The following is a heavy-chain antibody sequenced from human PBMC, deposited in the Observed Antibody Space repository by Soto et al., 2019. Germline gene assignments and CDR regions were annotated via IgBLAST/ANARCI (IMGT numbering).Heavy chain of an antibody. Sequence: SETLSLTCTVSGGSISTYYWNWIRQTPGKGLEWIGYIHHSGRTNYNPSLRSRVTISVDTSKNQFSLKLSSVTAADTAVYYCARVYSSGWYKYFQHWGQGTLVTVSS. CDR3: ARVYSSGWYKYFQH. CDR2: IHHSGRT. CDR1: GGSISTYY. D-gene: IGHD6-19*01. V-gene: IGHV4-59*01. J-gene: IGHJ1*01.